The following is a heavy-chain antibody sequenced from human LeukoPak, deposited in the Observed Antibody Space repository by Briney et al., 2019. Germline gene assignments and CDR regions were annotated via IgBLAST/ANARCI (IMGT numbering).Heavy chain of an antibody. CDR2: ISALFPNT. CDR3: AKTTTGYSSGRYPAWPIDY. D-gene: IGHD2-15*01. J-gene: IGHJ4*02. CDR1: GFTFDNYV. V-gene: IGHV3-23*01. Sequence: GGSLRLSCAASGFTFDNYVMAWFRQAPGKGLEWVSTISALFPNTYSADSVKGRFTISRDNSKNTVYLQMDSLRVEDTAICYCAKTTTGYSSGRYPAWPIDYWGQGTLVTVSS.